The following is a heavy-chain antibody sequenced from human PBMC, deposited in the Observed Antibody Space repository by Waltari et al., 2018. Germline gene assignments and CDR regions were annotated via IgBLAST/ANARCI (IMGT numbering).Heavy chain of an antibody. Sequence: GQAGGEGKREGGEGKGACKGRESPLPAGYLHWGRRAHGHGLEWRVWINPDTGDTIYARNVHGRATMTRDMSISTAYMELTMLRSDDTAISYCARVGRYREFNYLDYWGQGSPVTFSS. CDR1: ESPLPAGY. J-gene: IGHJ4*02. CDR3: ARVGRYREFNYLDY. V-gene: IGHV1-2*02. D-gene: IGHD3-10*01. CDR2: INPDTGDT.